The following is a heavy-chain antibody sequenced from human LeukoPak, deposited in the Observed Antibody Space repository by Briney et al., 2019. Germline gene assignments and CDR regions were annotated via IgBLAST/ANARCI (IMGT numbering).Heavy chain of an antibody. J-gene: IGHJ4*02. CDR2: ISWNSGSI. V-gene: IGHV3-9*03. D-gene: IGHD2-2*01. CDR1: GFTFDDYA. CDR3: AKGHCSSTSCSPSDY. Sequence: GRSLRLSCAASGFTFDDYAMHWVRQAPGKGLEWVSGISWNSGSIGYADSVKGRFTISRDNAKNSLYLQMNSLRAEDMALYYCAKGHCSSTSCSPSDYWGQGTLVTVSS.